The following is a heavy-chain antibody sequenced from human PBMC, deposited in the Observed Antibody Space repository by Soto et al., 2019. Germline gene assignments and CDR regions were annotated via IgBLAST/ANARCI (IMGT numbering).Heavy chain of an antibody. CDR3: ARGGAAGRGDAIDI. J-gene: IGHJ3*02. CDR1: GFTFRNQW. Sequence: EVQLEESGGGSVQLGESLRVSCVASGFTFRNQWMHWVRQVPGKGLVWVCRINGDGTRASYADFVKGRFTISRDNAQNLLFLQLNSLRVDDTGVYRGARGGAAGRGDAIDIWGPGTTVAVSS. D-gene: IGHD3-10*01. CDR2: INGDGTRA. V-gene: IGHV3-74*01.